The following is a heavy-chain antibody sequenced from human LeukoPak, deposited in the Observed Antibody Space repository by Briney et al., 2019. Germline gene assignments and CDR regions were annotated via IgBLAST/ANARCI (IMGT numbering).Heavy chain of an antibody. CDR2: IFYSGST. J-gene: IGHJ4*02. D-gene: IGHD2-15*01. V-gene: IGHV4-59*01. CDR3: ARGDCSGGSCYYY. Sequence: SETLSLTCTVSGGSISTYYWSWIRQPPGKGLEWIGYIFYSGSTNYNPSLKSRVTISVDTSKNQFSLNLSSVTAADTAVYYCARGDCSGGSCYYYWGQGTLVTVSS. CDR1: GGSISTYY.